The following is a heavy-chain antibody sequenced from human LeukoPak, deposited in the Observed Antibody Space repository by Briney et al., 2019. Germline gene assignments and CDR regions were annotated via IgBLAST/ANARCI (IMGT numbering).Heavy chain of an antibody. CDR3: ARALLYDYIWGSYRKNNWFDP. CDR2: INHSGST. Sequence: AETLSLTCAVYGGSFSGYYWSWIRQPPGKGLEWIGEINHSGSTKYNPSLKSRVTISVDTSKNQFSLKLSSVTAADTAVYYCARALLYDYIWGSYRKNNWFDPWGQGTLVTVSS. J-gene: IGHJ5*02. V-gene: IGHV4-34*01. CDR1: GGSFSGYY. D-gene: IGHD3-16*02.